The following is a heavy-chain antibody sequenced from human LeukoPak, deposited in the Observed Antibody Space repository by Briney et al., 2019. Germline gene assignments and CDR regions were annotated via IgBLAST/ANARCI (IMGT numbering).Heavy chain of an antibody. Sequence: ASVTVSCKASGYTFTGYYMHWVRQAPGQGLEWMGWINPNSGGTNYAQKFQGRVTMTRDTSISTAYMELSRLRSDDTAVYYCARDGTTVTTYHNWFDPWGQGTLVTVSS. CDR2: INPNSGGT. J-gene: IGHJ5*02. D-gene: IGHD4-11*01. V-gene: IGHV1-2*02. CDR3: ARDGTTVTTYHNWFDP. CDR1: GYTFTGYY.